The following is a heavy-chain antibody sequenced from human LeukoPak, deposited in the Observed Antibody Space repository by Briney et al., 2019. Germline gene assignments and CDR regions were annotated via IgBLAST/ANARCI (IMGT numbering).Heavy chain of an antibody. CDR3: ARDSLAAFDY. D-gene: IGHD6-6*01. J-gene: IGHJ4*02. CDR2: IYHSGST. Sequence: SETLSLTCAVSGGSISSSNWWSWVRQPPGKGLEWIGEIYHSGSTNYNPSLKSRVTISVDTSKNQFSLKLSSVTAADTAVYYCARDSLAAFDYWGQGTLVTVSS. V-gene: IGHV4-4*02. CDR1: GGSISSSNW.